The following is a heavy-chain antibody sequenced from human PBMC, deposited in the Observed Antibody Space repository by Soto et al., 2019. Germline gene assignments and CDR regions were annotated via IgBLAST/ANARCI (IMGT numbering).Heavy chain of an antibody. CDR3: ARGRYCSGGSCFFDP. V-gene: IGHV3-23*01. D-gene: IGHD2-15*01. Sequence: GGSLRLSCSASGFTFSSYAMSWVRQAPGKGLEWVSTVSGSGNSAYYADSVKGRFTISRDNSKTTLYLQMNSLRAEDTAVYSCARGRYCSGGSCFFDPWGQGTLVTVSS. CDR2: VSGSGNSA. J-gene: IGHJ5*02. CDR1: GFTFSSYA.